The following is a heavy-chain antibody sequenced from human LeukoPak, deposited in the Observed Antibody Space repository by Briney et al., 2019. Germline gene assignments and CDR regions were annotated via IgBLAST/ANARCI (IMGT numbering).Heavy chain of an antibody. CDR3: ARRFCTGGSCYPDY. V-gene: IGHV1-2*02. CDR1: GYTFTGYY. Sequence: GASVKVSCKASGYTFTGYYIHWVRLAPGQGLAWMGRINSNNGVSNYAQRFQGRVTITRDTSISTAYMELSGLTSDDTAVYYCARRFCTGGSCYPDYWGQGTLVTVSS. CDR2: INSNNGVS. J-gene: IGHJ4*02. D-gene: IGHD2-15*01.